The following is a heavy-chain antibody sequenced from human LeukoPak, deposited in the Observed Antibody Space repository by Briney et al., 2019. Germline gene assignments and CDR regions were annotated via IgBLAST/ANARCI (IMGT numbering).Heavy chain of an antibody. D-gene: IGHD3-3*01. CDR2: IPASGGST. V-gene: IGHV3-23*01. CDR3: ARDPRGDDFWSGYYTGDY. J-gene: IGHJ4*02. Sequence: GGSLRLSCVASGFTFSSNVMIWVRQAPGKGLEWVSSIPASGGSTYYADSVKGRFTISRDNSKNSLYLQMNSLRAEDTAVYYCARDPRGDDFWSGYYTGDYWGQGTLVTVSS. CDR1: GFTFSSNV.